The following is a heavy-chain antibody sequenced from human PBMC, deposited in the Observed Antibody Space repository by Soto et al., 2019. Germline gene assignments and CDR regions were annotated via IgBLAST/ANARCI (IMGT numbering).Heavy chain of an antibody. J-gene: IGHJ4*02. V-gene: IGHV4-34*01. CDR3: GPRGVVADPRGY. Sequence: QVQLQQWGAGLLKPSETLSLTCAVYDGSFSDFYWTWIRQRPGKGLEWIGEINHSGTAHYNPSLASPVAISVDTSNTPFSLTLTSVTAADTVIYYFGPRGVVADPRGYWGQGTLVTVSS. CDR2: INHSGTA. D-gene: IGHD2-15*01. CDR1: DGSFSDFY.